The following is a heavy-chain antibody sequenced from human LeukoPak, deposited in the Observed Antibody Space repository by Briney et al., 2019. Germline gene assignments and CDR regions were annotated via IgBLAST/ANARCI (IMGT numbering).Heavy chain of an antibody. D-gene: IGHD2-2*01. Sequence: SETLSLTCTVSGYSISSGYHWGWIRQPPGKGLEWIGRIYTSGSTNYNPSLKSRVTISVDTSKNQFSLKLSSVTAADTAVYYCARDRIVVVPAATYYMDVWGKGTTVTVSS. CDR1: GYSISSGYH. CDR2: IYTSGST. V-gene: IGHV4-38-2*02. J-gene: IGHJ6*03. CDR3: ARDRIVVVPAATYYMDV.